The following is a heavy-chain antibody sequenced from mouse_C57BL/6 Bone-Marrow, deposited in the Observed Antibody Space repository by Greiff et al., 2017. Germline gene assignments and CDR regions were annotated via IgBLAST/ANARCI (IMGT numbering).Heavy chain of an antibody. CDR3: TTAITTVVADD. CDR2: IDPDSGGT. Sequence: VQLQQSGAELVRPGASVKLSCTASGFNITDDYMHWVKQRPEQGLEWIGWIDPDSGGTKYASKFQGKATLTADTSSNTAYLQLSSLTSEDTAVYYCTTAITTVVADDWGKGTTLTVSS. D-gene: IGHD1-1*01. CDR1: GFNITDDY. V-gene: IGHV14-4*01. J-gene: IGHJ2*01.